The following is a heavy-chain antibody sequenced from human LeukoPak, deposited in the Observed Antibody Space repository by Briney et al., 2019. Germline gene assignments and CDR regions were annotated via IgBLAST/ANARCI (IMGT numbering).Heavy chain of an antibody. CDR1: GFTFSSYG. CDR3: ASGPRGYSGYDPYYFDY. CDR2: ISYDGSNK. Sequence: GGSLRLSCAASGFTFSSYGMHWVRQAPGKGLEWVAVISYDGSNKYYADSVKGRFTISRDNSKNTLYLQMNSLRAEDTAVYYCASGPRGYSGYDPYYFDYWGQGTLVTVSS. J-gene: IGHJ4*02. V-gene: IGHV3-30*03. D-gene: IGHD5-12*01.